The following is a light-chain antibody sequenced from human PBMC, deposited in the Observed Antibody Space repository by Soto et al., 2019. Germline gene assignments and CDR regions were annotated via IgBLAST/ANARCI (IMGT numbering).Light chain of an antibody. Sequence: EIVITQSPATLSVSPGEGSTRSCRAIENVSSDLAWYQQKPGQAPGLLIYDASTRATGIPARFSGSGSGTEFTLTISSLQSEDFAVYYCQQYNYWPPLTVGGGTKVDIK. J-gene: IGKJ4*01. CDR3: QQYNYWPPLT. CDR1: ENVSSD. V-gene: IGKV3-15*01. CDR2: DAS.